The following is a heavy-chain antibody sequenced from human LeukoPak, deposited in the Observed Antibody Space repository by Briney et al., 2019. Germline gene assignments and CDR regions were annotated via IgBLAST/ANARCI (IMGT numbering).Heavy chain of an antibody. CDR1: GFTFSSYS. CDR2: ISSSSSSYI. CDR3: ARPEVYGDYGVNDAFDI. Sequence: GGSLRLSCAASGFTFSSYSMNWVRQAPGKGLEWVSSISSSSSSYIYYADSVKGRFTISRDNAKNSLYLQMYSLRAEDTAVYYCARPEVYGDYGVNDAFDIWGQGTMVTVSS. J-gene: IGHJ3*02. D-gene: IGHD4-17*01. V-gene: IGHV3-21*01.